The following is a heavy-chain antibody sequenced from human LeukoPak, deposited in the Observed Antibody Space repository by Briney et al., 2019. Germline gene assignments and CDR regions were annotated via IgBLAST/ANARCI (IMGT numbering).Heavy chain of an antibody. Sequence: GASVKVSCKASGYTFIDHGISWVRQAPGQGLEWMGWISAYNGNTNYAQKLQGRLTMTTDTSTRTAYMELRSLRSDDTAVYYCARDSGSGWHNWFDPWGQGTLVTVSS. V-gene: IGHV1-18*01. CDR1: GYTFIDHG. CDR3: ARDSGSGWHNWFDP. CDR2: ISAYNGNT. J-gene: IGHJ5*02. D-gene: IGHD6-19*01.